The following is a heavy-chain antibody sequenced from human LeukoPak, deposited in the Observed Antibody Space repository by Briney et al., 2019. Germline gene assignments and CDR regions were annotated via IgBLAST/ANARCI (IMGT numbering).Heavy chain of an antibody. Sequence: GASVKVSCKASGYMFSNYGISWVRQAPGQGLEWMGWIRVYNGNTNYAQKFQGRLTMTTDTSTSTAYTELRSLTSDDTAIYYCARASAHWSDYWGQGTLVTVSS. CDR1: GYMFSNYG. D-gene: IGHD2-8*02. CDR3: ARASAHWSDY. CDR2: IRVYNGNT. J-gene: IGHJ4*02. V-gene: IGHV1-18*01.